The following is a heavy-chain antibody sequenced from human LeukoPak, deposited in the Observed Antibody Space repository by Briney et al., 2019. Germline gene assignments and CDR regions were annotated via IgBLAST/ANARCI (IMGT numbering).Heavy chain of an antibody. CDR3: AKHQYSSGWYDAFDI. CDR1: GFTFSSYA. V-gene: IGHV3-23*01. J-gene: IGHJ3*02. CDR2: ISGIGGST. D-gene: IGHD6-19*01. Sequence: GGSLRLSCAASGFTFSSYAMSWVRQAPGKGLEWVSIISGIGGSTYYADSVKGRFTISRDNSKNTLYLQMNSLRAEDTAVYYCAKHQYSSGWYDAFDIWGQGTMVTVSS.